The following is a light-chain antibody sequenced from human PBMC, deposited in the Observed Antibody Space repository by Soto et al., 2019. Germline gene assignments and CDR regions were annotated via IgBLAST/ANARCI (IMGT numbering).Light chain of an antibody. V-gene: IGKV3-15*01. CDR3: QHHHSSPA. Sequence: EIVMTQSPATLSVSLGERVTLSGRAGPIVFSSGAWHQQKPGQAPRLLIYGAATRSIGIPARFSGSGSGTDFPLTISSLQYEDVAVYYCQHHHSSPAFGRGTRVEIK. CDR2: GAA. CDR1: PIVFSS. J-gene: IGKJ4*02.